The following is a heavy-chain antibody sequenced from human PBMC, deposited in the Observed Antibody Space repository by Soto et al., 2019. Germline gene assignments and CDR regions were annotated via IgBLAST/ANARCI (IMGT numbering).Heavy chain of an antibody. V-gene: IGHV3-30-3*01. D-gene: IGHD3-22*01. CDR2: ISYDGSNK. J-gene: IGHJ4*02. Sequence: GGSLRLSCAASGFTFSSYAMHWVRQAPGKGLEWVAVISYDGSNKYYADSVKGRFTISRDNSKNTLYLQMNSLRAEDTAVYYCARGLPYYYDSSGYYNYWGQGTLVTVSS. CDR1: GFTFSSYA. CDR3: ARGLPYYYDSSGYYNY.